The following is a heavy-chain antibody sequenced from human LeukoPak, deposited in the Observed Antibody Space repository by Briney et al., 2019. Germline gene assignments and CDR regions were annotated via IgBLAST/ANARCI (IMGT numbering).Heavy chain of an antibody. CDR2: ISSRGSTI. CDR3: AKHDSSWPTDAFDI. Sequence: PGGSLRLSCAASGFTFSDYYMSWIRQAPGKGLEWVSYISSRGSTIYYADSVKGRFTISRDNAKNSLYLQMNSPIAEDTAVYYCAKHDSSWPTDAFDIWGQGTMVTVSS. D-gene: IGHD6-13*01. CDR1: GFTFSDYY. V-gene: IGHV3-11*01. J-gene: IGHJ3*02.